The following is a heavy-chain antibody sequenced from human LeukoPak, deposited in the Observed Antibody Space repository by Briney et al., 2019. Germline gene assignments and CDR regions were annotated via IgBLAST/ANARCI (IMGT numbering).Heavy chain of an antibody. CDR2: ISGSGGST. CDR3: AKVGYDSSGYSFSSKYYFDY. D-gene: IGHD3-22*01. J-gene: IGHJ4*02. V-gene: IGHV3-23*01. Sequence: PGGSLRLSCAASGFTFSSYAMSWVRQAPGKGLEWVSAISGSGGSTYYADSVKGRFTISRDNSKNTLYLQMNSLRAEGTAVYYCAKVGYDSSGYSFSSKYYFDYWGQGTLVTVSS. CDR1: GFTFSSYA.